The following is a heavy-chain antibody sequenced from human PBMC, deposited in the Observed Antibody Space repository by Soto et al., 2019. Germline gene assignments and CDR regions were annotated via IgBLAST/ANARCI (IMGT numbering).Heavy chain of an antibody. CDR3: TRQNGDFFEY. CDR2: IRTKANRYAT. D-gene: IGHD4-17*01. Sequence: QTGGSLRLSCAASGFTFSGSAMHWVRQASGKGLECVGHIRTKANRYATVYAASVKGRFTISRDDSKNTAYLQVNSLKTEDTAVYYCTRQNGDFFEYWSQGALVTVSS. CDR1: GFTFSGSA. V-gene: IGHV3-73*01. J-gene: IGHJ4*02.